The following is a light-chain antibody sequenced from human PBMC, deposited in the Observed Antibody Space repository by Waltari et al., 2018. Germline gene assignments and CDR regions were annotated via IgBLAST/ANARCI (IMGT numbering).Light chain of an antibody. Sequence: HSALTQPRSVSGSPGHSVNTSCTGTSSDGGSFNFAYWYQQHPDNAPKLLIYDVVKRPSGVPDRFSGSKSGNTASLTISGLQTEDESDYYCCSYAGSYTFVFGGGTQLTVL. CDR1: SSDGGSFNF. V-gene: IGLV2-11*01. CDR2: DVV. J-gene: IGLJ7*01. CDR3: CSYAGSYTFV.